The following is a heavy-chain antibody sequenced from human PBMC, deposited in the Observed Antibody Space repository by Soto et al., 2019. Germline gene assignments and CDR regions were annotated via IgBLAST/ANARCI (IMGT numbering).Heavy chain of an antibody. J-gene: IGHJ3*02. CDR3: AREKGGYDFWSGQGLIGAFDI. Sequence: QAGGSLRLSCAASGFTFSSYAMHWVRQAPGKGLEWVAVISYDGSNKYYADSVRGRFTISRDNSKNTLYLQMNSLRAEDTAVYYCAREKGGYDFWSGQGLIGAFDIWGQGTMVTVSS. D-gene: IGHD3-3*01. V-gene: IGHV3-30-3*01. CDR1: GFTFSSYA. CDR2: ISYDGSNK.